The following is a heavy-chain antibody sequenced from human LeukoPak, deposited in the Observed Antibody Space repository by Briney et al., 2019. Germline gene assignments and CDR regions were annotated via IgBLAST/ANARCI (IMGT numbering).Heavy chain of an antibody. J-gene: IGHJ4*02. Sequence: PGGSLRLSCAASGFTFSSYAMPWVRQAPGKGLEWVAVISYDGSNKYYADSVKGRFTISRDNSKNTLYLQMNSLRAEDTAVYYCARGDSFDLEVFDYWGQGTLVTVSS. CDR1: GFTFSSYA. CDR2: ISYDGSNK. V-gene: IGHV3-30-3*01. CDR3: ARGDSFDLEVFDY. D-gene: IGHD1-1*01.